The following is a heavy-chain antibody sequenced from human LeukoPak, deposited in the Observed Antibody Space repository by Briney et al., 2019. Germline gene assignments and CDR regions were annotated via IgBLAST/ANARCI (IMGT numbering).Heavy chain of an antibody. CDR3: ARGYCSGGSCSNWFDP. J-gene: IGHJ5*02. CDR2: MNPNSGNT. D-gene: IGHD2-15*01. CDR1: GYTFTSYD. V-gene: IGHV1-8*01. Sequence: ASVKVSCKASGYTFTSYDINWVRQATGQGLEWMGWMNPNSGNTGYAQKFQGGVTMTRNTSISTAYMELSSLRSEDTAVYYCARGYCSGGSCSNWFDPWGQGTLVTVSS.